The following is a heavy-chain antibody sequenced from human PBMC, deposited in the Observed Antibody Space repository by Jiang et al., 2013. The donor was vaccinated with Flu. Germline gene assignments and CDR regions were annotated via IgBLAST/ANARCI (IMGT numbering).Heavy chain of an antibody. CDR2: IYHSGST. CDR1: GGSVSNGGYY. J-gene: IGHJ4*02. CDR3: ARDRGSGYEFDY. V-gene: IGHV4-61*08. Sequence: SGSGLVKPSETLSLTCTVSGGSVSNGGYYWTWIRQPPGKGLEWIGYIYHSGSTNYNPSLKSRVTISVDTSKNQFSLELISVTAADTAVYYCARDRGSGYEFDYWGQGTLVTVSS. D-gene: IGHD5-12*01.